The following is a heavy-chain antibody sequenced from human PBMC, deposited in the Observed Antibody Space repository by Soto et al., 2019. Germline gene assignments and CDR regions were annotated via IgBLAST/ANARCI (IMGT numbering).Heavy chain of an antibody. D-gene: IGHD4-17*01. V-gene: IGHV5-51*01. CDR1: GFTFTNYW. CDR2: IYPADSDT. CDR3: ESTGRSGLRWLDFVVP. Sequence: PGESLKISCETSGFTFTNYWIVWVRQVPGKGLEWMGLIYPADSDTRYNPSFQGQVTISADTSTNTAFLHWSSLSASDSATYFCESTGRSGLRWLDFVVPWGQGTLVTVS. J-gene: IGHJ5*02.